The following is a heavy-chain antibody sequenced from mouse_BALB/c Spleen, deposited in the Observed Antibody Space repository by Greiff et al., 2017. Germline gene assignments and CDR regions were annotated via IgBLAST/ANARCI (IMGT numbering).Heavy chain of an antibody. CDR1: GYSITSDYA. CDR3: ARRGDWYFDV. J-gene: IGHJ1*01. V-gene: IGHV3-2*02. CDR2: ISYSGST. Sequence: DVKLVESGPGLVKPSQSLSLTCTVTGYSITSDYAWNWIRQFPGNKLEWMGYISYSGSTSYNPSLKSRISITRDTSKNQFFLQLNSVTTEDTATYYCARRGDWYFDVWGAGTTVTVSS.